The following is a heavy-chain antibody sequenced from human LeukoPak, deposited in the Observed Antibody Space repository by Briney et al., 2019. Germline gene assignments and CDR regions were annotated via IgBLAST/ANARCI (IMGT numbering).Heavy chain of an antibody. CDR2: ISSSGSTI. CDR3: AKDDYYDSSGYRPGYCYMDV. CDR1: GFTFSTYE. Sequence: GGSLRLSCAASGFTFSTYEMIWVRQAPGKGLAWVAYISSSGSTIYQADSVKGRFTISRDNAKNSLYLQMNSLRAEDTAVYYCAKDDYYDSSGYRPGYCYMDVWGKGTTVTVSS. D-gene: IGHD3-22*01. V-gene: IGHV3-48*03. J-gene: IGHJ6*03.